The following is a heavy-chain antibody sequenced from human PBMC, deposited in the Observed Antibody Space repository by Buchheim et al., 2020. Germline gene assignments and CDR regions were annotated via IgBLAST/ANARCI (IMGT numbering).Heavy chain of an antibody. Sequence: EVQLLESGGGLVQSGGSLRLSCAASGFTFRTYAMSWVRQAPGKGLEWVSAISGSGGSTYYADSVEGRFTISRDNSKNTLYLQMNSLRAEDTAVYYCAKPGAFFYDSSGRYCFDYWGQRTL. J-gene: IGHJ4*02. CDR1: GFTFRTYA. V-gene: IGHV3-23*01. CDR3: AKPGAFFYDSSGRYCFDY. D-gene: IGHD3-22*01. CDR2: ISGSGGST.